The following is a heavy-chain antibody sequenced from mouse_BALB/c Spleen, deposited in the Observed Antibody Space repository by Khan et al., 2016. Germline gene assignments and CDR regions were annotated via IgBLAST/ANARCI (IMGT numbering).Heavy chain of an antibody. CDR2: IWSDGST. CDR1: GFSLTSYG. CDR3: GRRDAGRGAMDY. V-gene: IGHV2-6*02. J-gene: IGHJ4*01. D-gene: IGHD1-1*01. Sequence: QVQLKESGPGLVAPSQSLSITCTVSGFSLTSYGVHWVRQPPGKGLEWLVVIWSDGSTTYNSALKSRLSISKDNSKSQVFVKMNSLQTDEAAMYYWGRRDAGRGAMDYWGQGTSVTVSS.